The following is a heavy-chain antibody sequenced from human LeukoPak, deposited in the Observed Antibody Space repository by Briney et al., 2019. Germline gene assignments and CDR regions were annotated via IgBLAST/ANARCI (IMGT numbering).Heavy chain of an antibody. Sequence: PSETLSLTCTVSGASVTSYYWSWIRQPPGKGLEWIGYIYHSGLTNYNPSLKSRVTISLDMSKNQFSLKVTSVTAADTAVYYCARDGTGYSSSWFDYWGQGTLVTVSS. CDR2: IYHSGLT. D-gene: IGHD6-13*01. J-gene: IGHJ4*02. CDR3: ARDGTGYSSSWFDY. CDR1: GASVTSYY. V-gene: IGHV4-59*02.